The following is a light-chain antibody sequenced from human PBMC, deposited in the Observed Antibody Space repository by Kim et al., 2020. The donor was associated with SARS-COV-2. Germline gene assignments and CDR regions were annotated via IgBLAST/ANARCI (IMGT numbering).Light chain of an antibody. CDR1: QSISSW. CDR2: EAS. Sequence: DIQMTQSPSTLSASVGDRVNITCRASQSISSWLAWYQQKPGKAPKLLISEASSLVSGVPSRFSGSGSGTEFTLTISSLQPDDFASYYCQQYSTYWRTFGQGTKVDIK. V-gene: IGKV1-5*03. J-gene: IGKJ1*01. CDR3: QQYSTYWRT.